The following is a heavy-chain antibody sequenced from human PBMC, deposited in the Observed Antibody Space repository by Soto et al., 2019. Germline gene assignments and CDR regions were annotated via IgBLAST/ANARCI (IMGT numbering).Heavy chain of an antibody. D-gene: IGHD2-15*01. J-gene: IGHJ4*02. CDR1: GFTFSSYW. CDR3: VRTSLVVVAATREDY. V-gene: IGHV3-74*01. Sequence: EVQLVESGGGLVQPGESLRLSCAASGFTFSSYWMHWVRQAPGKGLVWVSRINSDGSSTSYAGSVKGRFTISRDNAKSTLYLQMNSLRAEDTAVYYCVRTSLVVVAATREDYWGQGTLVTVSS. CDR2: INSDGSST.